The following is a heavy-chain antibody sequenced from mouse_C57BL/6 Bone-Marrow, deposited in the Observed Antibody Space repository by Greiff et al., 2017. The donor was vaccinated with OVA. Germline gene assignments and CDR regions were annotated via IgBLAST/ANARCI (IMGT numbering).Heavy chain of an antibody. Sequence: VQLQQSGPGLVKPSQSLSLTCSVTGYSITSGYYWNWIRQFPGNKLEWMGYISYDGSNNYNPSLKNRISITRDTSKNQFFLKLNSVTTEDTATYYCASGPYDGYYYFDDWGQGTTLTVSS. CDR2: ISYDGSN. J-gene: IGHJ2*01. V-gene: IGHV3-6*01. CDR3: ASGPYDGYYYFDD. D-gene: IGHD2-3*01. CDR1: GYSITSGYY.